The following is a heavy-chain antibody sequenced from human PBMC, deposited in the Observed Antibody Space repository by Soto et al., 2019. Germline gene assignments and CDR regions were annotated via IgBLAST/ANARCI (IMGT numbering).Heavy chain of an antibody. CDR3: ARGWPRAIAAAPGSNWFDP. Sequence: SETLSLTCAVYGGSFIGYYCIFIRQPPFKWLEWIVEINHSGSTNYNPSLKSRVTISVDTSKNQFSLKLSSVTAADTAVYYCARGWPRAIAAAPGSNWFDPWGQGTLVTVSS. CDR2: INHSGST. CDR1: GGSFIGYY. D-gene: IGHD6-13*01. V-gene: IGHV4-34*01. J-gene: IGHJ5*02.